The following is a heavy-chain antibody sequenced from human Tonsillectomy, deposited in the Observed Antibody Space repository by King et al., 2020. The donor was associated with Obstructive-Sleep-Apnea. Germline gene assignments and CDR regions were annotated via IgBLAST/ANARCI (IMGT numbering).Heavy chain of an antibody. V-gene: IGHV3-30*18. J-gene: IGHJ4*02. CDR3: AKESRQWRVQGPLDY. D-gene: IGHD6-19*01. Sequence: QLVQSGGGVVQPGRSLRLSCAASGFTLSTYGMHWVRQAPGKGLEWVAVISYDGSNKFYADSVKGRFTISRDNSKNTLYLQMNSLRAEDTVGYYCAKESRQWRVQGPLDYWGQGTLVTVSS. CDR2: ISYDGSNK. CDR1: GFTLSTYG.